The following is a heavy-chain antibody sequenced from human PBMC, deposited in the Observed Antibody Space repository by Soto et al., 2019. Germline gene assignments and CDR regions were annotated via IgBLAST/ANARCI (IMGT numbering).Heavy chain of an antibody. Sequence: QVQLVQSGAEVKKPGSSVKVSCKASGGTFGSYAISWVRQAPGQGLEWMGGIIPIPGTANYAQKFEGRVTIAADESTGTAYMELSSLRAEDTAVYYCASSQGSSISIEIYLYSYYGMDVGGPGTTVTASS. CDR3: ASSQGSSISIEIYLYSYYGMDV. V-gene: IGHV1-69*01. CDR2: IIPIPGTA. CDR1: GGTFGSYA. J-gene: IGHJ6*02. D-gene: IGHD2-2*01.